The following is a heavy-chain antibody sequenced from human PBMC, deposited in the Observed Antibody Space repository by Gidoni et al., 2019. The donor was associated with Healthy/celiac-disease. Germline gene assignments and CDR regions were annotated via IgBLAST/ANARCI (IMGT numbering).Heavy chain of an antibody. CDR1: GFTFSSYW. Sequence: EVQLVESGGGLVKPGGSLRLAGEASGFTFSSYWMSWVRQAPGKGLEWVANIKQDGSDKYYVDSVKGRFTISRDNAKNSLYLQMNSLRAEDTAVYYCAREQVGVGLADWGQGTLVTVSS. D-gene: IGHD2-15*01. J-gene: IGHJ4*02. CDR2: IKQDGSDK. CDR3: AREQVGVGLAD. V-gene: IGHV3-7*01.